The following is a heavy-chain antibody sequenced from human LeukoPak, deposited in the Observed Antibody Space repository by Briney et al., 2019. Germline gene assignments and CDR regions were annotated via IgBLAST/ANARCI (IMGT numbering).Heavy chain of an antibody. J-gene: IGHJ5*02. V-gene: IGHV4-59*08. CDR1: GGSIRSYY. Sequence: PSETLSLTCTVSGGSIRSYYWSWIRQPPGKGLEWIGYMHHSGSTKHNPYLKSRVTISVDTSKSQFSLKLSSVTAADTAVYYCARHAAVEGSSGWSPLWWFDPWGQGTLVTASS. CDR2: MHHSGST. D-gene: IGHD6-19*01. CDR3: ARHAAVEGSSGWSPLWWFDP.